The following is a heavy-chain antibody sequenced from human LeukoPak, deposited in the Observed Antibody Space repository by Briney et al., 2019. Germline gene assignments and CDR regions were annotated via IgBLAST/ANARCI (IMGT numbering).Heavy chain of an antibody. D-gene: IGHD1-26*01. CDR2: IYSSGST. Sequence: KPSETLSLTCTVSGGSFSSYYWSWIRQPVGKGLEWIGRIYSSGSTNYNPSLKSRVIMSIDTSKNQFSLKVRSVTAADTAVYYCARDNPQPGESGIPPDYWGQEFLAIFSS. CDR3: ARDNPQPGESGIPPDY. CDR1: GGSFSSYY. V-gene: IGHV4-4*07. J-gene: IGHJ4*02.